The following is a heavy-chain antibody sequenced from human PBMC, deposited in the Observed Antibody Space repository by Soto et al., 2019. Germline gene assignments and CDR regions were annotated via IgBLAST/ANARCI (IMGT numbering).Heavy chain of an antibody. Sequence: PGGSLRLSCAASGVTFGGSAMHWVRQASGKGLEWVGHIRSKTNSYATAYAESVKGRFTISRDDSMNTAYLQMNSLKTEDTAVYYCARPLERRVHGAFDIWGQGTMVTVSS. J-gene: IGHJ3*02. D-gene: IGHD1-1*01. V-gene: IGHV3-73*01. CDR3: ARPLERRVHGAFDI. CDR2: IRSKTNSYAT. CDR1: GVTFGGSA.